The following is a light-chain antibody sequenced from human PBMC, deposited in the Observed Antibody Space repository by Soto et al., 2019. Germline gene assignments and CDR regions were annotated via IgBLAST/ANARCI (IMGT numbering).Light chain of an antibody. CDR3: QKYDNLPIT. V-gene: IGKV1-33*01. CDR2: DAS. CDR1: QDISNY. J-gene: IGKJ4*01. Sequence: DIQMTQSPSSLSASVGDRVTITCQASQDISNYLNWYQQKPGKAPKLLIYDASNLETGVPSRFSGSGSVTDFTFTISSLQPEDIATYYCQKYDNLPITFGGGTKVEIK.